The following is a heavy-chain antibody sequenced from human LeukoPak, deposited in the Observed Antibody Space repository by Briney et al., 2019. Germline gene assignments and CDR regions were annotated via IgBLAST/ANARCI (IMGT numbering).Heavy chain of an antibody. Sequence: GRSLRLSCAASGFTFSSYAMHWVRQAPGKGLEWVAVISYDGSNKYYADSVKGRFTISRDKSKNTVYLQMNSLRAEDTAVYYCARGDWAQRRDIVVLPGAGNYYYYNMDVWGQGTTVTVSS. CDR3: ARGDWAQRRDIVVLPGAGNYYYYNMDV. J-gene: IGHJ6*02. V-gene: IGHV3-30-3*01. CDR1: GFTFSSYA. CDR2: ISYDGSNK. D-gene: IGHD2-2*01.